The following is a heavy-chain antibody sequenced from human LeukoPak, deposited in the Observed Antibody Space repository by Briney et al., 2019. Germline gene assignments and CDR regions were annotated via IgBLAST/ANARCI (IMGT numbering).Heavy chain of an antibody. D-gene: IGHD5-12*01. V-gene: IGHV1-69*04. J-gene: IGHJ5*02. CDR1: GATLNIGHA. Sequence: GASVKVSCKAFGATLNIGHAFIWSRQAPGQGLQWMRRIIPFLGEVNYAQNFQGRVSFTADKSTATMYMEMKSLRLDDTAIYYCSPCGHAYDWFGPWGQGTLVTVSS. CDR2: IIPFLGEV. CDR3: SPCGHAYDWFGP.